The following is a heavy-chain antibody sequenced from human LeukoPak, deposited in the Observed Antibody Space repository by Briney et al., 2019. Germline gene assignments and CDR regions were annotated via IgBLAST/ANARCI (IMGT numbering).Heavy chain of an antibody. V-gene: IGHV3-23*01. CDR3: AKGYRYNWNYDAFDI. CDR1: GFTFTSDT. D-gene: IGHD1-7*01. Sequence: GGSLRLSCAASGFTFTSDTMNWVRQAPGKGLEWVSAISGSGGRTYHADSVKGRFTISRDNSKNTLYLQMNSLRVEDTAVYYCAKGYRYNWNYDAFDIWGQGTMVTVSS. J-gene: IGHJ3*02. CDR2: ISGSGGRT.